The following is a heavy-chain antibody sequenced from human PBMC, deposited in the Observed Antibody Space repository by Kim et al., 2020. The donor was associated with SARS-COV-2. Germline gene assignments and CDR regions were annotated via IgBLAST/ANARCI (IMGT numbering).Heavy chain of an antibody. D-gene: IGHD3-22*01. V-gene: IGHV3-30*18. J-gene: IGHJ6*02. CDR3: AKLMHDFDRSGFGVDV. Sequence: GGSLRLSFAASGFAFSHFGLSWVRQTPGKGLEWVAFVSFEGSKAIYADSVKGRFTISRDDSKNTLFLQMHSLRPEDAAVYYCAKLMHDFDRSGFGVDVWGQGTTVTVSS. CDR2: VSFEGSKA. CDR1: GFAFSHFG.